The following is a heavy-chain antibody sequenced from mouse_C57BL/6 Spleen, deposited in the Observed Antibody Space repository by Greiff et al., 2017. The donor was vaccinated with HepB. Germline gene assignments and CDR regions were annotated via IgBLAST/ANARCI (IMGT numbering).Heavy chain of an antibody. Sequence: QVQLQQSGAELMKPGASVKLSCKATGYTFTGYWIEWVKQRPGHGLEWIGEILPGSGSTNYNEKFKGKATFTADTSSNTAYMQLSSLTTEDSAIYYCARKGNYDYDEGYAMDYWGQGTSVTVSS. CDR2: ILPGSGST. J-gene: IGHJ4*01. CDR3: ARKGNYDYDEGYAMDY. CDR1: GYTFTGYW. D-gene: IGHD2-4*01. V-gene: IGHV1-9*01.